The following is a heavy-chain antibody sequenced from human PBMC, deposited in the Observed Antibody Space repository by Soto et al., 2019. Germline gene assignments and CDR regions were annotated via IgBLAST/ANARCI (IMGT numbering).Heavy chain of an antibody. Sequence: LSLTCTVSGGSISSYYWSWIRQPPGKGLEWIGYIYYSGSTNYNPSLKSRVTISVDTSKNQFSLKLSSVTAADTAVYYCARDVGAPSGFDYWGQGTLVTVSS. V-gene: IGHV4-59*01. D-gene: IGHD4-17*01. J-gene: IGHJ4*02. CDR3: ARDVGAPSGFDY. CDR1: GGSISSYY. CDR2: IYYSGST.